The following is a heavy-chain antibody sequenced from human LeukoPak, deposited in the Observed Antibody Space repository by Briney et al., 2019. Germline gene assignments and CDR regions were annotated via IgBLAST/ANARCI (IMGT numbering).Heavy chain of an antibody. Sequence: GGSLRLSCAASGFTFSSYAMHWVRQAPGKGLEWVAVISYDGSNKYYADSVKGRFTISRDNSKNTLYLQVNSLRAEDTAVYYCAREEGRYDSSGSFDYWGQGTLVTVSS. D-gene: IGHD3-22*01. CDR1: GFTFSSYA. V-gene: IGHV3-30-3*01. CDR3: AREEGRYDSSGSFDY. J-gene: IGHJ4*02. CDR2: ISYDGSNK.